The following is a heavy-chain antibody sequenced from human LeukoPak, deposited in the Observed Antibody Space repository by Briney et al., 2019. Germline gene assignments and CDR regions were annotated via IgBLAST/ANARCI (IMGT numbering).Heavy chain of an antibody. CDR2: INPNSGGT. D-gene: IGHD2-15*01. CDR1: GYTFTGYY. V-gene: IGHV1-2*04. CDR3: ARGYCSGGSCQGWFDP. J-gene: IGHJ5*02. Sequence: ASVKVSCKASGYTFTGYYMHWVRQAPGQGLEWMGWINPNSGGTNYAQKFQGWVTMTRDTSISTAYMELSRLRSDDTAVYYCARGYCSGGSCQGWFDPWGQGTLVTVSS.